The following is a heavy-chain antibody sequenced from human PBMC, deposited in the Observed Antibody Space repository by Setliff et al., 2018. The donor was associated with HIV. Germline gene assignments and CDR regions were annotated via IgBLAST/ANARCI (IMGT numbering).Heavy chain of an antibody. CDR1: GGTFSSSA. CDR2: IIPILSMT. D-gene: IGHD6-19*01. Sequence: GASVKVSCKASGGTFSSSAFSWVRQAPGQGVEWMGGIIPILSMTSYAQKFQGRATITADISTSTAYLELSSLRSEDTALFYCVCRTVVAGKGLPPDSWGQGTLVTVPQ. V-gene: IGHV1-69*10. CDR3: VCRTVVAGKGLPPDS. J-gene: IGHJ4*02.